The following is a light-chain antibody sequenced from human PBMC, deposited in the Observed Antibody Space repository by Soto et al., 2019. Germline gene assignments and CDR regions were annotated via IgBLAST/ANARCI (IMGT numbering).Light chain of an antibody. CDR2: DVS. CDR1: RSDVGGYEF. CDR3: SSYTSSSIYV. J-gene: IGLJ1*01. V-gene: IGLV2-14*03. Sequence: QSALTQPAFVSGSPGQSITISCTGTRSDVGGYEFVSWYQQHPGKAPKLMIYDVSNRPSGVSDRFSGSKSGNTASLTISGLQADDEADYYCSSYTSSSIYVFGSGTKVTVL.